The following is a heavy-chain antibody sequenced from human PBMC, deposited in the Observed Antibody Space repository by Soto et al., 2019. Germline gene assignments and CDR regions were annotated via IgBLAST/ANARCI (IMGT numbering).Heavy chain of an antibody. Sequence: PGGPRRASGAPSGFTFSSYALTWFPQAQGKGLEWASAFSGSGGSTYYADSVKGRFTISRDNSKNTLYLQMNSLRAEDTAVYYCAKDPPDYIVVVPAAMPGYYYGMDVWGQGTTVTVSS. CDR2: FSGSGGST. J-gene: IGHJ6*02. CDR3: AKDPPDYIVVVPAAMPGYYYGMDV. V-gene: IGHV3-23*01. D-gene: IGHD2-2*01. CDR1: GFTFSSYA.